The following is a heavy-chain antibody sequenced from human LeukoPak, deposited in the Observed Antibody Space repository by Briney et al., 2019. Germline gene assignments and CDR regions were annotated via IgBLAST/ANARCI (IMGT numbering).Heavy chain of an antibody. CDR1: GLTLSDYY. CDR2: ISSSGSTI. J-gene: IGHJ4*02. CDR3: ARSSRYFDY. V-gene: IGHV3-11*01. Sequence: GRSLRLTCAASGLTLSDYYMRCIRQAPGKGLGWVSYISSSGSTIYYAASVKGRFTISWANAKNTLYLHMNSLRAEDTAVYYCARSSRYFDYWGQGILVIVSS.